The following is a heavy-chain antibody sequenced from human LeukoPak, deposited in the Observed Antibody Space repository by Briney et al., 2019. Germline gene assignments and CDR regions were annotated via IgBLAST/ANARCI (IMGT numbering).Heavy chain of an antibody. V-gene: IGHV3-66*02. CDR2: IYSGGST. D-gene: IGHD1-1*01. CDR1: EFSVGSNY. CDR3: AKDNSHWLFDY. Sequence: PGGSLRLSCAASEFSVGSNYMTWVRQAPGKGLEWVSLIYSGGSTYYADSVKGRFTISRDNSKNTLYLQMNTLRAEDTSFYYCAKDNSHWLFDYWGRGTLVTVSS. J-gene: IGHJ4*02.